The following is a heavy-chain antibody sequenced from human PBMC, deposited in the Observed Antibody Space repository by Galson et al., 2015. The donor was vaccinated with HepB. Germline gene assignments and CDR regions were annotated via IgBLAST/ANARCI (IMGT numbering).Heavy chain of an antibody. CDR1: GYTFTTSW. V-gene: IGHV5-51*01. CDR3: ARVYGYRADY. Sequence: QSGAEVKKPGESLKISCKGSGYTFTTSWIGWVRQMPGKGLEWVGIIYPADSDTRYSPSFQGQVSISADKSISTAHLQWSSLKASDTAIYYCARVYGYRADYWGQGTLVTVSS. CDR2: IYPADSDT. D-gene: IGHD5-18*01. J-gene: IGHJ4*02.